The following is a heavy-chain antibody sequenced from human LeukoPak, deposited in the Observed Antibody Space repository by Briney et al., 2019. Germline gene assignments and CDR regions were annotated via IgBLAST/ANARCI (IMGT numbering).Heavy chain of an antibody. CDR3: ARVGDHYHWYLDV. V-gene: IGHV3-53*01. Sequence: GGSLRLSCAASGFSVGSNYMNWVRQAPGKGLEWVSILYSGDSTYYTDSVKGRFIVSRDNSKNTLFLQMNALRVEDTAVYYCARVGDHYHWYLDVWGRGTLVTVSS. CDR1: GFSVGSNY. D-gene: IGHD3-10*01. CDR2: LYSGDST. J-gene: IGHJ2*01.